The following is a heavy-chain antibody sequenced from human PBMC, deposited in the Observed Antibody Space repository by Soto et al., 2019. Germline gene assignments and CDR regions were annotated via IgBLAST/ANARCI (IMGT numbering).Heavy chain of an antibody. CDR1: GFSLSTSGMC. CDR2: IDWDDDK. J-gene: IGHJ3*02. Sequence: ESGPTLVNPTQTLTLTCTFSGFSLSTSGMCVSWIRQPPGKALEWLALIDWDDDKYYSTSLKTRLTISKDTSKNQVVLTMTNMAPVDTATYYCARIRDYYDSHDAFAIWGQGTMVTVS. D-gene: IGHD3-22*01. CDR3: ARIRDYYDSHDAFAI. V-gene: IGHV2-70*01.